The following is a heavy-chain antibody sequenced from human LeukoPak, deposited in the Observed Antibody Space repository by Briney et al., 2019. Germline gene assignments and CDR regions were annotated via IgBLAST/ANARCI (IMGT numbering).Heavy chain of an antibody. CDR1: GGSISSGRNY. V-gene: IGHV4-61*02. D-gene: IGHD2-2*01. CDR2: IYIFSGST. Sequence: SETLSLTCTVSGGSISSGRNYWTWIRQPAGKGLEWIGRIYIFSGSTNYNPSLKSRVTIPVDTSKNQFSLKLTSVTAADTALYYCARDCGTTNCPLDYWGQGILVTVSS. J-gene: IGHJ4*02. CDR3: ARDCGTTNCPLDY.